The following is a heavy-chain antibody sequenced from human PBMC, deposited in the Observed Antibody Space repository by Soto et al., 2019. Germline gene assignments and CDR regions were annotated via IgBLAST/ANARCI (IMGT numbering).Heavy chain of an antibody. CDR1: GYTFTSYA. CDR3: ARDEGVKRGGGTRGYYYMDV. Sequence: ASVKVSCKATGYTFTSYAMHWVRQAPGQRLEWMGWINAGNGNTKYSQKFQGRVTITRDTSASTAYMELSSLRSEDTAVYYCARDEGVKRGGGTRGYYYMDVWGKGTTVTVSS. V-gene: IGHV1-3*01. D-gene: IGHD2-8*02. J-gene: IGHJ6*03. CDR2: INAGNGNT.